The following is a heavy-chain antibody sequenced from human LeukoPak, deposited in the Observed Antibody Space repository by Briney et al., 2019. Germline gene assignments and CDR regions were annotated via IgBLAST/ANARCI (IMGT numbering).Heavy chain of an antibody. CDR2: ISGSGGST. CDR3: AKCSYGFSDPNFDY. CDR1: GFIFSSYA. D-gene: IGHD5-18*01. V-gene: IGHV3-23*01. Sequence: GGSLRLSCAASGFIFSSYAMSWVRQAPGKGPEWVSAISGSGGSTYYADSVKGRFTISRDNSKNTLYLQMNSLRAEDTAVYYCAKCSYGFSDPNFDYWGQGTLVTVSS. J-gene: IGHJ4*02.